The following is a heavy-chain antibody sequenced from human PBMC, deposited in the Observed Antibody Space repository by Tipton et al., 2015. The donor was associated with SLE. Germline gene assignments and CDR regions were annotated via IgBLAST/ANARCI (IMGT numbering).Heavy chain of an antibody. V-gene: IGHV1-69*05. CDR3: AREGMSAAVNPLDY. D-gene: IGHD3-22*01. CDR2: ITPVFQTP. Sequence: QSGAEVKKPGSSVKVSRKTSGSSFNTYTLNWVRQAPGQGLEWVGGITPVFQTPNYAPKFQGRVSITTDESTSTVFLELTSLRSDDTAVYFCAREGMSAAVNPLDYWGQGTLVTVSS. CDR1: GSSFNTYT. J-gene: IGHJ4*02.